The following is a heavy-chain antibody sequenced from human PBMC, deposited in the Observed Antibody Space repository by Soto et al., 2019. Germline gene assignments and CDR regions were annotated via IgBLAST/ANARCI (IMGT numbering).Heavy chain of an antibody. CDR3: ARGISTTRYYYYYGMDV. Sequence: ASVKVSCKASGYTLTSYYLHWVRQAPGQGPEWMGIIDPSGGITNDAQKFQDRVTMTSDTSTSTVYMELSSLRSEDTAVYYCARGISTTRYYYYYGMDVWGQGTTVTVS. V-gene: IGHV1-46*01. CDR1: GYTLTSYY. CDR2: IDPSGGIT. D-gene: IGHD2-2*01. J-gene: IGHJ6*02.